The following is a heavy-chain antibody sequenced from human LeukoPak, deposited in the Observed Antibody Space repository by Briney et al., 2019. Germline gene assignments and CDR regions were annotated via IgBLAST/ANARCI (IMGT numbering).Heavy chain of an antibody. CDR3: AKDSIVGYGGYHFDY. Sequence: PGGSLRLSCAASGFTFSSYAMSWVRQAPGKGLEWVSAISGSGGSTYYADSVKGRFTISRDNSKNTLYLQMNSLRAEDTAVYYCAKDSIVGYGGYHFDYWGQGTLVTVSS. J-gene: IGHJ4*02. V-gene: IGHV3-23*01. D-gene: IGHD5-12*01. CDR1: GFTFSSYA. CDR2: ISGSGGST.